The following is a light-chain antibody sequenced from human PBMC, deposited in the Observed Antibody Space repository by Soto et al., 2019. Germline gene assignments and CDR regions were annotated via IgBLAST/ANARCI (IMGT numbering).Light chain of an antibody. CDR1: QSVGSA. CDR2: GAS. CDR3: QQYKNWPPLT. Sequence: EIVMTQSPATLSVSPGETATLSCRASQSVGSAVAWYQHKPGQAPRLLIVGASIRATGVPGRFSGGGSGTEFTLTISSLQSEDFAVYYWQQYKNWPPLTVGGGTTVEIK. J-gene: IGKJ4*01. V-gene: IGKV3-15*01.